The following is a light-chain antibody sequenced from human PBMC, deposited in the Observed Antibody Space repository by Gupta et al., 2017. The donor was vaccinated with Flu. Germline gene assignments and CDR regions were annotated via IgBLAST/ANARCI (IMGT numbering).Light chain of an antibody. CDR1: SSNNGAGYD. Sequence: QSVLTQPPSASGAPGHTHTISCTGTSSNNGAGYDVYCYHQLPGTAPKLLIYGFNQRPSGGPERFSCSKSGTSASFAITALREDEEATYYCQPFDYIRSGLWVFGGGTKLTVL. J-gene: IGLJ3*02. V-gene: IGLV1-40*01. CDR3: QPFDYIRSGLWV. CDR2: GFN.